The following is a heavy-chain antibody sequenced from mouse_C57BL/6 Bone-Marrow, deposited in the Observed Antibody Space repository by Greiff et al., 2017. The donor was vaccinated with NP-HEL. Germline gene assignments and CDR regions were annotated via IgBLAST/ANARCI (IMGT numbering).Heavy chain of an antibody. CDR2: IYPSDSET. CDR1: GYTFTSYW. J-gene: IGHJ2*01. V-gene: IGHV1-61*01. D-gene: IGHD1-1*01. Sequence: QVQLQQPGAELVRPGSSVKLSCKASGYTFTSYWMDWVKQRPGQGLEWIGNIYPSDSETHSNQKFKDKATLTVDKSSSTAYMQLSSLTSEDSAVYYCARKYYGSSYDPLFDYWGQGTTLTVSS. CDR3: ARKYYGSSYDPLFDY.